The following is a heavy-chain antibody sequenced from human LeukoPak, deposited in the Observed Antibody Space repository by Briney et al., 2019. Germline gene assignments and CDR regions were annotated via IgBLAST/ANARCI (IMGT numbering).Heavy chain of an antibody. CDR2: IDPSDSYT. CDR1: GFSFTSYW. Sequence: GESLKISCKGSGFSFTSYWISWLRQMPGKGLEWMRRIDPSDSYTNYSPSFQGHVTISADKSISTAYLQWSSLKASDTAMYYCANTDIEYSSSSWGQRTLVTVSS. CDR3: ANTDIEYSSSS. V-gene: IGHV5-10-1*01. D-gene: IGHD6-6*01. J-gene: IGHJ5*02.